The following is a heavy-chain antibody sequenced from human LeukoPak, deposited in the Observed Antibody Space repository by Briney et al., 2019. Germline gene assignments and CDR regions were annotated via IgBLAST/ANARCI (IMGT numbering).Heavy chain of an antibody. D-gene: IGHD5-24*01. V-gene: IGHV3-23*01. Sequence: AGGSLRLSCAASGFTFSSYWMHWVRQAPGKGLEWVSGIRADAVTTYYADSVKGRFIISRDNSKNTVYLQMNSLSAEDAAVYYCVKDDGWVQYANWGQGTLVTVSS. J-gene: IGHJ4*02. CDR3: VKDDGWVQYAN. CDR2: IRADAVTT. CDR1: GFTFSSYW.